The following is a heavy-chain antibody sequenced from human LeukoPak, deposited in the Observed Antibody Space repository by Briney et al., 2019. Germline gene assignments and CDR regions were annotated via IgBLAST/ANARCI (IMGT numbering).Heavy chain of an antibody. J-gene: IGHJ4*02. CDR3: ARTLGWASSRYPFDG. CDR2: INHSGST. Sequence: SETLSLTCAVYGASFSGYYWSWIRQPPGKGLEWIGEINHSGSTNYNPSLKSRVTISVNTSKNQFSLKVNSVTAADTAVYYCARTLGWASSRYPFDGWGQGTLVTVSS. V-gene: IGHV4-34*01. D-gene: IGHD3-16*02. CDR1: GASFSGYY.